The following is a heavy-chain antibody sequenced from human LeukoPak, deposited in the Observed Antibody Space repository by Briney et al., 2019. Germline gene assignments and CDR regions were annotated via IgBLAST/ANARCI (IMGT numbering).Heavy chain of an antibody. D-gene: IGHD3-9*01. J-gene: IGHJ6*02. CDR2: INPNSGGT. Sequence: ASVKVSCKASGYTFTVYYMHWVRQAPGQGREWMGWINPNSGGTNYAQKFQGRVTMTRDTSISTAYMELSRLRSDDTAVYYCARIRDSNYDILTGYSPTSYGMDVSGQGTTVTVSS. V-gene: IGHV1-2*02. CDR3: ARIRDSNYDILTGYSPTSYGMDV. CDR1: GYTFTVYY.